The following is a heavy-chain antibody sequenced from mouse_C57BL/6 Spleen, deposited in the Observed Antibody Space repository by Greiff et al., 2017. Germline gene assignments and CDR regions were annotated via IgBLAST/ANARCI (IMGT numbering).Heavy chain of an antibody. CDR2: ISDGGSYT. D-gene: IGHD2-2*01. CDR3: AREVYYGYYFDY. CDR1: GFTFSSYA. Sequence: EVKVVESGGGLVKPGGSLKLSCAASGFTFSSYAMSWVRQTPEKRLEWVATISDGGSYTYYPDNVKGRFTISRDNAKNNLYLQRSHLKSEDTAMYYCAREVYYGYYFDYWGQGTTLTVSS. V-gene: IGHV5-4*01. J-gene: IGHJ2*01.